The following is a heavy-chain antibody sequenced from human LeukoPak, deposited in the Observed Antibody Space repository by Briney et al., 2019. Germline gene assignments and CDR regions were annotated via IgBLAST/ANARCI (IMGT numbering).Heavy chain of an antibody. D-gene: IGHD6-19*01. CDR3: AKTSGWPYYFDY. J-gene: IGHJ4*02. V-gene: IGHV3-23*01. CDR2: ITGSASNT. Sequence: GGSLRLSCAASGFTFSTYGMRWVSQAPGKGMEWLSAITGSASNTYYADSVEVPFTTSRDNSKNTVYLQVNSLRAEDTAEYYCAKTSGWPYYFDYWGQGTLVTVSS. CDR1: GFTFSTYG.